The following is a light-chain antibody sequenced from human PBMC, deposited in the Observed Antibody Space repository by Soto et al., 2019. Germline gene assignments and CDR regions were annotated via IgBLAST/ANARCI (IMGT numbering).Light chain of an antibody. CDR3: QSYDSSLGGWV. V-gene: IGLV1-40*01. CDR2: GDS. CDR1: SSNIGAGFH. Sequence: QSVLTQPPSVSGAPGQRVTISCTGSSSNIGAGFHIHWYQQLPGTAPKLLIYGDSSRPSGVPDRFSGSKSGTSASLAITGLQAEDEADYYCQSYDSSLGGWVFGGGTKLTVL. J-gene: IGLJ3*02.